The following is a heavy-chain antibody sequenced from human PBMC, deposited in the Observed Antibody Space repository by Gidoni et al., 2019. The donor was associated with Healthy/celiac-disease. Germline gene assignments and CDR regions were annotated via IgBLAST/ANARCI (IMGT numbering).Heavy chain of an antibody. D-gene: IGHD6-6*01. CDR1: GFPFSRAA. CDR2: IRVSVGTT. CDR3: AKVQPASIAARLGSFDY. Sequence: EVQLLESGGGLVPPGGSLRLSCAASGFPFSRAAMSGVRQGPGKGMEGVARIRVSVGTTCYADSGKGRFTNARDNSKTTLYLQMTSLRAEDTAVYYCAKVQPASIAARLGSFDYWGQGTLVTVSS. J-gene: IGHJ4*02. V-gene: IGHV3-23*01.